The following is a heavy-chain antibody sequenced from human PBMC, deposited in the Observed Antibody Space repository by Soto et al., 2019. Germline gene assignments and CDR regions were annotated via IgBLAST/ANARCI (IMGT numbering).Heavy chain of an antibody. J-gene: IGHJ4*02. CDR2: MDGGGTDI. Sequence: EMQLVESGGGLVQPGGSLRLSCVASGFTFSHFWMSWFRQSPGKGLEWVANMDGGGTDIHYVDSVKGRFTISRDNAKNTLYLQMSILRVEDTAVYYCARDHWGPAHFRGQGTLVTVSS. V-gene: IGHV3-7*04. CDR1: GFTFSHFW. CDR3: ARDHWGPAHF. D-gene: IGHD2-2*01.